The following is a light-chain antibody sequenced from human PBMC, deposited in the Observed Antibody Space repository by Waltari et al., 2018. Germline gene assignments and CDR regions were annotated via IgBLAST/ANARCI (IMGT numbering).Light chain of an antibody. Sequence: QLVLPQSPSATASLGASVQPTCTLTRGHSSTAIAWRKQQPEKGPRYLMRVNSDGSHSRGNEIPDRFAGSSSGAERYLTISSLQSEDESDYYCQTGGHGTWVFGGGTKLTVL. J-gene: IGLJ3*02. CDR2: VNSDGSH. CDR1: RGHSSTA. V-gene: IGLV4-69*01. CDR3: QTGGHGTWV.